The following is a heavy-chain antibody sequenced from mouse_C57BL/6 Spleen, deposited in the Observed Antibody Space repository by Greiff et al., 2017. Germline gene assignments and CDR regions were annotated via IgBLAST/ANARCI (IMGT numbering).Heavy chain of an antibody. J-gene: IGHJ1*03. V-gene: IGHV1-81*01. CDR1: GYTFTSYG. CDR2: IYPRSGNT. CDR3: ARATYYGSSYPYFDV. D-gene: IGHD1-1*01. Sequence: QVQLQQSGAELARPGASVKLSCKASGYTFTSYGISWVKQRTGQGLEWIGEIYPRSGNTYYNEKFKGKATLTADKSSSTAYMELRSLTSEDSAVYFCARATYYGSSYPYFDVWGTGTTVTVSS.